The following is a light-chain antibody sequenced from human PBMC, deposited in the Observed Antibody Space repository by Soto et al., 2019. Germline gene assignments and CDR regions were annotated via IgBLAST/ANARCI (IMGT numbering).Light chain of an antibody. CDR3: SSYTSTNSWV. Sequence: QSVLTQSASVSGSPGQSITISCTGTSSDVGGYNYVSWYQQHPGKAPKLIIYDVSNRPSGVSTRFSGSKSGNTASLTISGLQAEDEADYYCSSYTSTNSWVFGGGTKVTVL. V-gene: IGLV2-14*01. CDR2: DVS. J-gene: IGLJ3*02. CDR1: SSDVGGYNY.